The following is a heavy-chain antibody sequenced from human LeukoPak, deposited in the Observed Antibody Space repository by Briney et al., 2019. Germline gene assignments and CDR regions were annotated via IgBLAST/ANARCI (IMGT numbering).Heavy chain of an antibody. Sequence: SETLSLTCTVSGGSISSYYWSWIRQSPGKGLEWIGYIHYSGGTNYKPSLKSRVTISVDTSKNQISLKLRSVTAADTAVYYCARDVYYGSGGYGLDVWGQGRTATVSS. J-gene: IGHJ6*02. V-gene: IGHV4-59*01. CDR1: GGSISSYY. CDR3: ARDVYYGSGGYGLDV. CDR2: IHYSGGT. D-gene: IGHD3-10*01.